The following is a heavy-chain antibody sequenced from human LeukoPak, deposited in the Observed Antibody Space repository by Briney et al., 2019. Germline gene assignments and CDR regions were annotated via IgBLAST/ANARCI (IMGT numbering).Heavy chain of an antibody. CDR2: IYHSGST. Sequence: SQTLSLTCAVSGGSISSGGYSWSWIRQPPGKGLEWIGYIYHSGSTYYNPSLKSRVTISVDRSKNQFSLKLSSVTAADTAVYYCAPYQLLFSWFDPWGQGTLVTVSS. CDR3: APYQLLFSWFDP. CDR1: GGSISSGGYS. V-gene: IGHV4-30-2*01. J-gene: IGHJ5*02. D-gene: IGHD2-2*01.